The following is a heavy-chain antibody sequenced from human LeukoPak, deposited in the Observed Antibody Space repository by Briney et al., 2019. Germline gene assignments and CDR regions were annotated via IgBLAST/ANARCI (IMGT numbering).Heavy chain of an antibody. CDR3: ARDRLERRGGNDAFDI. J-gene: IGHJ3*02. CDR1: GFTFSNYA. CDR2: ISGSGGNT. V-gene: IGHV3-23*01. D-gene: IGHD1-1*01. Sequence: GGSLRLSCAASGFTFSNYAMSWVRQTPGKGLEWVSTISGSGGNTFFADSVKGRFTISRDNSKNTLYLQMHSLRAEDTAVYYCARDRLERRGGNDAFDIWGQGTMVTVSS.